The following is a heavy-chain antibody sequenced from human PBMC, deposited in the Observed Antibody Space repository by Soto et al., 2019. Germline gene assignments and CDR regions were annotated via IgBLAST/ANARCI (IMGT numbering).Heavy chain of an antibody. J-gene: IGHJ4*02. CDR2: IWCDGSNK. CDR1: GFTFSSYG. CDR3: ARGRVAAAGTLPPGGY. D-gene: IGHD6-13*01. Sequence: QVQLVESGGGVVQPGRSLRLSCAASGFTFSSYGMHWVRQAPGKGLEWVAVIWCDGSNKYYADSVKGRFTISRDNSKNTLYLQMNSLRAEDTAVYYCARGRVAAAGTLPPGGYWGQGTLVTVSS. V-gene: IGHV3-33*01.